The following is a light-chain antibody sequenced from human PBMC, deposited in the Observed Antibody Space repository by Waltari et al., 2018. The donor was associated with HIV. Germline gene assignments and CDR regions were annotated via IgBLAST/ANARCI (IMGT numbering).Light chain of an antibody. J-gene: IGLJ3*02. CDR3: SSYTSSSTRV. V-gene: IGLV2-14*01. CDR1: SSDVGGYNY. Sequence: QSALTQPASVSGSPGQSITISCTGTSSDVGGYNYVSWYQQHPGKAPKLMIYEVSNRPSGVSNRFSGSKSGNTASLTIFGLQAEDEADYYCSSYTSSSTRVFGGGTNLTVL. CDR2: EVS.